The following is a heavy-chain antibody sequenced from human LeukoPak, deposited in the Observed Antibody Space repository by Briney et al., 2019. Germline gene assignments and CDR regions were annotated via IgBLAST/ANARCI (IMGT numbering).Heavy chain of an antibody. CDR2: LYYSGST. CDR1: GGSISSSSYY. D-gene: IGHD3-22*01. Sequence: SETLSLTCTVSGGSISSSSYYWGWIRQPPGKGLEWIGRLYYSGSTYYNPSLKSRVTISVDTSKNQFSLKLMSVTAADMAEYYCARGYGNYASSLGSYYMDVWGKGTTVTVSS. CDR3: ARGYGNYASSLGSYYMDV. J-gene: IGHJ6*03. V-gene: IGHV4-39*01.